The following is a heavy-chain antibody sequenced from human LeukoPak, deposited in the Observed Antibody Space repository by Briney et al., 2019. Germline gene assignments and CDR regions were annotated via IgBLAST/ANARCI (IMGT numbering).Heavy chain of an antibody. CDR2: ISSSSSYI. V-gene: IGHV3-21*01. CDR3: ARGGIAAAGAYFDY. Sequence: NPGGSLRLSCAASGFTFSSYSMNWVRQAPGKGLEWVSSISSSSSYIYYADSVKGRFTISRDNAKNSLYLQINSLRAEDTAVYYCARGGIAAAGAYFDYWGQGTLVTVSS. D-gene: IGHD6-13*01. CDR1: GFTFSSYS. J-gene: IGHJ4*02.